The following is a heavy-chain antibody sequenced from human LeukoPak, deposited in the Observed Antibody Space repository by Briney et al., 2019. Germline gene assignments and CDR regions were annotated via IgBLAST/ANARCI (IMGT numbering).Heavy chain of an antibody. J-gene: IGHJ4*02. CDR3: ARVSRIPQMGYSYPPYYFDY. V-gene: IGHV4-39*07. CDR1: GGSISSSRYY. Sequence: SETLTLTCTISGGSISSSRYYWGWIRQPPGRGLEWIGSIYYSGSTNYNPSLKSRVTISVDTSKNQFSLKLSSVTAADTAVYYCARVSRIPQMGYSYPPYYFDYWGQGTLVTVSS. D-gene: IGHD5-18*01. CDR2: IYYSGST.